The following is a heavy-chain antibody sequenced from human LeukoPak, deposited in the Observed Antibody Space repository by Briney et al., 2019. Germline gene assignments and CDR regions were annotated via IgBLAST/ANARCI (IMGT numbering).Heavy chain of an antibody. D-gene: IGHD3-10*01. J-gene: IGHJ4*02. CDR3: AREYPMVRGVYY. CDR2: ISSSGSTI. CDR1: GFTFSDYY. V-gene: IGHV3-11*04. Sequence: KPGGSLRLSCAASGFTFSDYYMSWIRQAPGKGLERVSYISSSGSTIYYADSVKGRFTISRDNAKNSPYLQMNSLRAEDTAVYYCAREYPMVRGVYYWGQGTLVTVSS.